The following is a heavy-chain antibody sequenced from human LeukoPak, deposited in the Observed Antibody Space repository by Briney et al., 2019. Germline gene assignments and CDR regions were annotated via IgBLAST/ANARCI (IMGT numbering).Heavy chain of an antibody. V-gene: IGHV3-74*01. D-gene: IGHD1-26*01. CDR2: VRRDGIET. CDR3: ARNFVGSDSSDFDS. CDR1: GFTFSDYW. Sequence: GGSLRLSCEASGFTFSDYWMHWVRQAPGKGLVWVSRVRRDGIETNYADSVKGRFTISRDNARTTLYLQMNSLRAEDTAIYYCARNFVGSDSSDFDSWGQGILVTVSS. J-gene: IGHJ4*02.